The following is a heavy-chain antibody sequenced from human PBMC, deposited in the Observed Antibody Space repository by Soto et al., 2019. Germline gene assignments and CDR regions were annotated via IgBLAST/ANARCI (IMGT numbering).Heavy chain of an antibody. CDR1: GYTFTSYD. CDR3: ARGKGDFDYYYIDV. Sequence: ASVKVSCKASGYTFTSYDINWVRQATGQGLEWMGWMNPNSGNTGYAQKFQGRVSMTRNTSISTAYMELSSLRSEDTAVYYCARGKGDFDYYYIDVWGKGTTVTVSS. V-gene: IGHV1-8*01. J-gene: IGHJ6*03. D-gene: IGHD3-3*01. CDR2: MNPNSGNT.